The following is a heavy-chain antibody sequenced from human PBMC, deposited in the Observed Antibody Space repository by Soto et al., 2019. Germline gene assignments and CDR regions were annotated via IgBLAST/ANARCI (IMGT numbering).Heavy chain of an antibody. CDR3: VRDSGNGWKDY. D-gene: IGHD6-19*01. Sequence: QVQLQESGPGLVKPSGTLSLTCAVSGGSISSTNWWNWVRQPPGKGLEWIGEIDHSGSTNYNPSPKSRATQSVDNPKTQCALKLRSVTAADTAVYYCVRDSGNGWKDYGGQGTLDTVSS. CDR1: GGSISSTNW. V-gene: IGHV4-4*02. J-gene: IGHJ4*02. CDR2: IDHSGST.